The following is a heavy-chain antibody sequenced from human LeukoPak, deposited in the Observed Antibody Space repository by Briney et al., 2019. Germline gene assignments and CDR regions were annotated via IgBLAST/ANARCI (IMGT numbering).Heavy chain of an antibody. CDR2: IYYSGST. CDR1: GGSISSYY. D-gene: IGHD4-23*01. CDR3: ARFYGGNSLWYFDY. Sequence: KPSETLSLTCTVCGGSISSYYWSWIRQPPGKGLEWIGYIYYSGSTNYNPSLKSRVTISVDTSKNQFSLKLSSVTAADTAVYYCARFYGGNSLWYFDYWGQGTLVTVSS. J-gene: IGHJ4*02. V-gene: IGHV4-59*01.